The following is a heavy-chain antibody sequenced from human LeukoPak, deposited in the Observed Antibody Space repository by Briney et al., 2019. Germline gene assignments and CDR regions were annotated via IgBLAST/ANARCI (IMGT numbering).Heavy chain of an antibody. J-gene: IGHJ6*02. CDR3: AKDVAARHDYYYGMDV. Sequence: GRSLRLSCAASGFTFSSYGMHWVRQAPGKGLEWVAVISYDGSNKYYADSVKGRFTISRDNSENTLYLQMNSLRAEDTAVYYCAKDVAARHDYYYGMDVWGQGTTVTVSS. D-gene: IGHD6-6*01. V-gene: IGHV3-30*18. CDR1: GFTFSSYG. CDR2: ISYDGSNK.